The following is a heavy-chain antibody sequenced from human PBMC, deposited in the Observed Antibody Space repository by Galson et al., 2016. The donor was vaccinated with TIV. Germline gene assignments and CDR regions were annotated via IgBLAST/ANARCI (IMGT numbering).Heavy chain of an antibody. CDR2: INAANGHT. Sequence: SVKVSCKASGYTFTIYPIHWVRQAPGQSLEWMGRINAANGHTKYSQRFQGRVTTTRDTSTTTAYMELSSLRSEDTAVYYCARPPYCGGDCLKYDSWGQGTLVTVSS. J-gene: IGHJ4*02. CDR3: ARPPYCGGDCLKYDS. CDR1: GYTFTIYP. V-gene: IGHV1-3*01. D-gene: IGHD2-21*01.